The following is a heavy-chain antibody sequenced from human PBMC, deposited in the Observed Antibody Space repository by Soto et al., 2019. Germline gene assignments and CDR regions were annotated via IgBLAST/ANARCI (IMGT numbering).Heavy chain of an antibody. Sequence: SETLSLTCTVSGGSISNYYWSWVRQPPGKGLEWIGYIFYSGSTNYNPSLKSRVTISVDTSKNQFSLKLSSVTAADTAVYYCARSVFPWGQGTLVTVSS. CDR2: IFYSGST. CDR1: GGSISNYY. J-gene: IGHJ5*02. V-gene: IGHV4-59*12. CDR3: ARSVFP.